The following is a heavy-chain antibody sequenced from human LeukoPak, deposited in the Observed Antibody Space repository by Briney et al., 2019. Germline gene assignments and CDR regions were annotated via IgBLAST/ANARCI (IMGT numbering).Heavy chain of an antibody. CDR2: IIPIFGTA. CDR3: ATDRLYSSSWYPFDY. J-gene: IGHJ4*02. V-gene: IGHV1-69*05. Sequence: SVKVSCKASGGTFSSYAISWVRQAPGQGLEWMGGIIPIFGTANYAQKFQGRVTITTDESTSTAYMELSSLRSEDTAVYYCATDRLYSSSWYPFDYWGQGTLVTVSS. CDR1: GGTFSSYA. D-gene: IGHD6-13*01.